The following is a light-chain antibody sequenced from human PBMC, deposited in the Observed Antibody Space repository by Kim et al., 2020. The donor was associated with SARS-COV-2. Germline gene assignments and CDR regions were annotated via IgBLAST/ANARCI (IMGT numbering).Light chain of an antibody. Sequence: IVMTQSPVTLSVSPGERVTVSCRAGQSISSNLAWYQQKPGQVPRLLIHGTFTRATGIPPRFSGSGSGTEFSPTISSLQPEDFATYYCQQYDRVPLTFGGGTKVDIK. J-gene: IGKJ4*01. CDR1: QSISSN. CDR3: QQYDRVPLT. CDR2: GTF. V-gene: IGKV3D-15*01.